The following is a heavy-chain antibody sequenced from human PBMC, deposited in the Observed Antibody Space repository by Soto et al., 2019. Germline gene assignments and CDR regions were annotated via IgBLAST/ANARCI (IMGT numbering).Heavy chain of an antibody. V-gene: IGHV1-24*01. D-gene: IGHD2-8*01. CDR3: ATEGYCTNGVCYRVFDY. J-gene: IGHJ4*02. Sequence: GASVKVSCKVSGYTLTELSMHWVRQAPGKGLEWMGGFDPEDGETIYAQKFQGRVTMTEDTSTDTAYMELSSLRSEDTAVYYCATEGYCTNGVCYRVFDYWGQGTLVTVYS. CDR2: FDPEDGET. CDR1: GYTLTELS.